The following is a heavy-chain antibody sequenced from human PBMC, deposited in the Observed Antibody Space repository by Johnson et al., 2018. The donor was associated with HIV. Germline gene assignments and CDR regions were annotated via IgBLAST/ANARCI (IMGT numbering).Heavy chain of an antibody. CDR3: AKGWGYSGSPGAFEI. CDR1: GFTFSSYG. V-gene: IGHV3-33*06. J-gene: IGHJ3*02. CDR2: IWYDGSNK. D-gene: IGHD1-26*01. Sequence: QVQLVESGGGVVQPGRSLRLSCAASGFTFSSYGMHWVRQAPGKGLEWVAVIWYDGSNKYYADSVKGRFTISRDNSKNTLYLQMNSLRAEATAVYYCAKGWGYSGSPGAFEIWGPGTMVTVSS.